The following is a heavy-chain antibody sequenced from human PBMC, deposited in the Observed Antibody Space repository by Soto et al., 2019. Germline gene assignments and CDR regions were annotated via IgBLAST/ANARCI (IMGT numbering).Heavy chain of an antibody. J-gene: IGHJ4*02. D-gene: IGHD3-10*01. CDR3: AKRGAGTFFDY. CDR2: ISGSGDST. V-gene: IGHV3-23*01. CDR1: GFTFSSYA. Sequence: EVQLLESGGGLVQPGGSLRLSCAASGFTFSSYAMSWVRQAPGKGLERVSIISGSGDSTYYADSVKGRFTISRDNSKNTLYLQMNSLRAEDTAVYDCAKRGAGTFFDYWGQGTLVTVSS.